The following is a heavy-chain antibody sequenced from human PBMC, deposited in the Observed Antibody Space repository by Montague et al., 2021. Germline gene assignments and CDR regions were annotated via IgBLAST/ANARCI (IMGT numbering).Heavy chain of an antibody. CDR2: MFYGGAT. CDR1: SGSIFHAH. Sequence: SETLSLTCTVSSGSIFHAHWSWVRQPPGRGLEWLGSMFYGGATSNNPSLKSRVTMSIDTSTNQFSLKPSFVTAADTAVYYCAKQDYFVSGTSYKGFDPWGQRILVTVSS. V-gene: IGHV4-59*08. D-gene: IGHD3-10*01. J-gene: IGHJ5*02. CDR3: AKQDYFVSGTSYKGFDP.